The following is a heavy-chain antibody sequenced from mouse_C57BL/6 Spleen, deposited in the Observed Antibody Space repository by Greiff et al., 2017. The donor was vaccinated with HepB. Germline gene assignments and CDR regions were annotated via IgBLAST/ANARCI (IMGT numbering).Heavy chain of an antibody. Sequence: VLLVESGPGLVAPSQSLSISCTVSGFSLTSYGVHWVRQPPGKGLEWLVVIWSDGSTTYNSDLKSRLSISKDNAKSQVCLKMNSLQTDDTAMYYGARHGGTVVAEDYAMDYWGQGTSVTVSS. CDR2: IWSDGST. D-gene: IGHD1-1*01. J-gene: IGHJ4*01. V-gene: IGHV2-6-1*01. CDR1: GFSLTSYG. CDR3: ARHGGTVVAEDYAMDY.